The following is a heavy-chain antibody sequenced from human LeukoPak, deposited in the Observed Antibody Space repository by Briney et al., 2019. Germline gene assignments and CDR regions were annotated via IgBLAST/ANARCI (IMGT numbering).Heavy chain of an antibody. CDR3: ARQGSNSSGWYPVDD. V-gene: IGHV1-2*02. D-gene: IGHD6-19*01. Sequence: ASVKVSCKASGYTFTAYYIHWLRQAPGQGLEWMGWMNPNSGDTKYAQTFQGRVTLTRDTSISTAYLELSSLTSDDTAVYFCARQGSNSSGWYPVDDWGQGTLVTVSS. CDR2: MNPNSGDT. CDR1: GYTFTAYY. J-gene: IGHJ4*02.